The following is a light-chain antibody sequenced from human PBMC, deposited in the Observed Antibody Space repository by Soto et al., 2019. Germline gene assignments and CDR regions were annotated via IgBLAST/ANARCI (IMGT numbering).Light chain of an antibody. CDR3: HQYDDLPLT. CDR2: DAS. CDR1: HDITKY. J-gene: IGKJ4*01. V-gene: IGKV1-33*01. Sequence: DIQLTQSPSSLSASVGDRVTITCQASHDITKYLSWYQQKSGKAPQLLIFDASNLETGVPSRFSGSGSGTDFTLTISSLQPEDFATYYCHQYDDLPLTFGGGNKVEIK.